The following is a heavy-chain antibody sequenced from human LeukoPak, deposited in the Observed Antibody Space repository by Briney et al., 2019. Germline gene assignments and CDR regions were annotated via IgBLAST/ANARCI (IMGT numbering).Heavy chain of an antibody. J-gene: IGHJ4*02. CDR1: GFTFSSYA. CDR2: ISYDGSNK. Sequence: GGSLRLSCAASGFTFSSYAMHWVRQAPGKGLEWVAVISYDGSNKYYADSVKGRFTISRDNSKNTLYLQMNSLRAEGTAVYYCARGYGSSQGYYFDYWGQGILVSVSS. D-gene: IGHD6-13*01. CDR3: ARGYGSSQGYYFDY. V-gene: IGHV3-30*04.